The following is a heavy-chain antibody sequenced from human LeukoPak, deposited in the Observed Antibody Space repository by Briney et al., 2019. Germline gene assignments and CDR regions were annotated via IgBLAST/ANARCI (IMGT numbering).Heavy chain of an antibody. CDR1: GGSISNYY. Sequence: SETLSLTCTVSGGSISNYYWSWIRQPPGEGLEWIGYIYYSGSTNYNPSLKSRLTMSVDTSKNQFSLKLSSVTAADTAVYYCARRYCSGSSCYSAFDYWGQGTQVTVSS. CDR2: IYYSGST. J-gene: IGHJ4*02. CDR3: ARRYCSGSSCYSAFDY. V-gene: IGHV4-59*08. D-gene: IGHD2-15*01.